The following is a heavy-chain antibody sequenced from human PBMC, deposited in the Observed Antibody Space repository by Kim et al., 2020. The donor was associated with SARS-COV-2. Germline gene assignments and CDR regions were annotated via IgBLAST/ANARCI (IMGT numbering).Heavy chain of an antibody. V-gene: IGHV3-21*01. Sequence: GGSLRLSCAASGFTFSSYSMNWVRQAPGKGLEWVSSISSSSYIYYADSVKGRFTISRDNAKNSLYLQMNSLRAVDTAVYYCARVPVSSFGEPLYYFDYWGQGTLVTVSS. CDR1: GFTFSSYS. CDR3: ARVPVSSFGEPLYYFDY. D-gene: IGHD3-10*01. CDR2: ISSSSYI. J-gene: IGHJ4*02.